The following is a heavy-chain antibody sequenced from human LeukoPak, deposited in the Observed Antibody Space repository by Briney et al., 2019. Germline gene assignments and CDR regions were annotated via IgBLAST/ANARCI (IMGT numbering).Heavy chain of an antibody. CDR2: IYSGGST. Sequence: GGSLRLSCAASGFTVSSNYMSWVRQAPGKGLEWVSVIYSGGSTYYADSVKGRFTISRDNSKNTLYLQMNSLRAEDTAVYYCAREYDSSGYRAFDIWGQGTMVTVSS. J-gene: IGHJ3*02. D-gene: IGHD3-22*01. CDR1: GFTVSSNY. V-gene: IGHV3-53*01. CDR3: AREYDSSGYRAFDI.